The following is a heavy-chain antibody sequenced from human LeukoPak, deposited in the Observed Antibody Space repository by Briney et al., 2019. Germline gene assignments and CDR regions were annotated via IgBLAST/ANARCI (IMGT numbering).Heavy chain of an antibody. CDR1: GFTFSSCS. V-gene: IGHV3-30*04. Sequence: GGSLRLSCAASGFTFSSCSIHWVRQAPGKGLEWVAVISYDGSNKYYADSVKGRFTISRDNSKNTLYLQMNSLRAEDTAVYYCANQGSSGWYRGYYFDYWGQGTLVTVSS. D-gene: IGHD6-19*01. CDR3: ANQGSSGWYRGYYFDY. J-gene: IGHJ4*02. CDR2: ISYDGSNK.